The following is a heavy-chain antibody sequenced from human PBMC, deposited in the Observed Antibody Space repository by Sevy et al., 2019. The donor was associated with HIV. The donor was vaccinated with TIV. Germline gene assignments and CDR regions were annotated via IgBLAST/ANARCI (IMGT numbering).Heavy chain of an antibody. CDR3: ARDRAYSALDY. CDR2: INEDGSRL. D-gene: IGHD5-18*01. Sequence: GGSLRLSCVASGFTFSESWMTWVRQAPGKGLERIAVINEDGSRLGYVDSVRGRFTISRENTKNSLYLQMNSLRAEDTAVYFCARDRAYSALDYWGQGTLVTVSS. V-gene: IGHV3-7*01. CDR1: GFTFSESW. J-gene: IGHJ4*02.